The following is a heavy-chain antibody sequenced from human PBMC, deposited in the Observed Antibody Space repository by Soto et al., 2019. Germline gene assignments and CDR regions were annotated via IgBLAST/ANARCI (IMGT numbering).Heavy chain of an antibody. J-gene: IGHJ4*02. CDR2: ISASGGST. D-gene: IGHD3-10*01. Sequence: EVQLLDSGGGLVQPGGSLRLSCAASGFTFSSYAMSWVRQAPGKGLDWVSTISASGGSTSYADSVKGRFTISRDDSKNTMYLHMNSLRAEDTAVYYCAKGGAMVREVTGDRGQGTLVTVSS. V-gene: IGHV3-23*01. CDR3: AKGGAMVREVTGD. CDR1: GFTFSSYA.